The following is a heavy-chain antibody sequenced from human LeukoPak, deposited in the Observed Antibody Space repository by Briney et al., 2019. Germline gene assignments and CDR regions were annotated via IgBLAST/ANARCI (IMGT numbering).Heavy chain of an antibody. J-gene: IGHJ4*02. CDR1: GFTFSSYE. D-gene: IGHD6-19*01. CDR2: ISSSGSTK. Sequence: GGSLRLSCAASGFTFSSYEMNWVRQAPGKGLEWVSYISSSGSTKYYAGSVKCRFTISRDNAKNSLYLQMNSLRAEDTAVYYCARRRIAVAGAYYFDYWGQGTLVTVSS. CDR3: ARRRIAVAGAYYFDY. V-gene: IGHV3-48*03.